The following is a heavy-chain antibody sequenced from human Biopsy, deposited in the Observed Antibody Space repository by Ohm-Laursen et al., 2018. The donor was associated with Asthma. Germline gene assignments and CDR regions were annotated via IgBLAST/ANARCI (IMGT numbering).Heavy chain of an antibody. CDR2: INPFGGSS. Sequence: ASVKVSCKASGYTFTIYYMHWARQAPGHGLEWMGMINPFGGSSNFAQKFQGRLTMTRDTSTRTVYMELGSLRSEDTAVYYCAREATSGEVPFGYFYALDVWGEGTTVTVSS. CDR1: GYTFTIYY. J-gene: IGHJ6*04. D-gene: IGHD2-2*01. CDR3: AREATSGEVPFGYFYALDV. V-gene: IGHV1-46*01.